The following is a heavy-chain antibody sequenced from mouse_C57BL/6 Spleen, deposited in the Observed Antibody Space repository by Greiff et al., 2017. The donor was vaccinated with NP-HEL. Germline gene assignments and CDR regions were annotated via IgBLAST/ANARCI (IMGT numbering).Heavy chain of an antibody. Sequence: EVKLQESGGGLVKPGGSLKLSCAASGFTFSDYGMHWVRQAPEKGLEWVAYISSGSSTIYYADTVKGRFTISRDNAKNTLFLQMTSLRSEDTAMYYCARPLREGPPYAMDYWGQGTSVTVSS. V-gene: IGHV5-17*01. D-gene: IGHD1-1*01. CDR2: ISSGSSTI. CDR1: GFTFSDYG. CDR3: ARPLREGPPYAMDY. J-gene: IGHJ4*01.